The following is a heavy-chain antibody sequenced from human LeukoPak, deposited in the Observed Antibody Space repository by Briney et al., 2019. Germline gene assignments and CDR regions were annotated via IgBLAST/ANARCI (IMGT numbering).Heavy chain of an antibody. CDR2: IYYSGST. V-gene: IGHV4-31*03. CDR3: ARYGGNSEWYFDP. J-gene: IGHJ2*01. CDR1: GGSISSGGYY. D-gene: IGHD4-23*01. Sequence: KTSQTLSLTCTVSGGSISSGGYYWSWIRQHPGKGLEWIGYIYYSGSTNYTPSLKSRVTISVDTSKNQFSLKLSSVTAADTAVYYCARYGGNSEWYFDPWGRGTLVTVSS.